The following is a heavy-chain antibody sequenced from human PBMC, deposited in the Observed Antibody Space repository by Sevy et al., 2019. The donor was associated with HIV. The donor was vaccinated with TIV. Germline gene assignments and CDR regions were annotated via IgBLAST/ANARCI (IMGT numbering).Heavy chain of an antibody. V-gene: IGHV3-66*02. CDR2: IYNGGST. CDR3: ARDGGSRGMDV. Sequence: GGSLRLSCAASGFTVSSNYMNWVRQAPGKGREGVSVIYNGGSTYYADSVKGRFTISRDNSKNTLYLQMNSLRAADAAVYYCARDGGSRGMDVWGKGTMVTVSS. CDR1: GFTVSSNY. D-gene: IGHD6-13*01. J-gene: IGHJ6*04.